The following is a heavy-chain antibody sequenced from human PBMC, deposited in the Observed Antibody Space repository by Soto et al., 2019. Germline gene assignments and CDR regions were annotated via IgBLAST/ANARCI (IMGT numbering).Heavy chain of an antibody. D-gene: IGHD6-19*01. Sequence: GESLKISCKGSGYSFTSHWIGWVRQMPGKGLKWMGIIFPGDSDTRYTPSFQGQVTISADKSISTAYLQWSSLKASDTAMYYCARHKEGGGSGWWQTSDYWGQGTLVTVSS. CDR3: ARHKEGGGSGWWQTSDY. CDR2: IFPGDSDT. J-gene: IGHJ4*02. V-gene: IGHV5-51*01. CDR1: GYSFTSHW.